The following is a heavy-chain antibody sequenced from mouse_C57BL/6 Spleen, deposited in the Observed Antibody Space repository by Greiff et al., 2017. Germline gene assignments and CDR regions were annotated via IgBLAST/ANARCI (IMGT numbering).Heavy chain of an antibody. CDR1: GFTFSSYA. D-gene: IGHD1-1*01. CDR2: ISDGGSYT. CDR3: ARDWDYYGSSYVAY. Sequence: EVHLVESGGGLVKPGGSLKLSCAASGFTFSSYALSWVRQTPDKRLEWVATISDGGSYTYYPDNVKGRFTISRDNDKNNLYLQMSHLKSEDTAMYYCARDWDYYGSSYVAYWGQGTLVTVSA. V-gene: IGHV5-4*01. J-gene: IGHJ3*01.